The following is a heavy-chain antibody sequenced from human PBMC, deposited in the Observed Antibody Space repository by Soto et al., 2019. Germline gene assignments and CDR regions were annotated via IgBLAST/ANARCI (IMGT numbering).Heavy chain of an antibody. J-gene: IGHJ6*02. CDR1: GYSFTSYW. D-gene: IGHD6-13*01. Sequence: GESLKISCKGSGYSFTSYWISWVRQMPGKGLEWMGRIDPSDSYTNYSLSFQGHVTISADKSISTAYLQWSSLKASDTAMYYCARLAGDGSSSYYYYGMDVWGQGTTVTVSS. V-gene: IGHV5-10-1*01. CDR3: ARLAGDGSSSYYYYGMDV. CDR2: IDPSDSYT.